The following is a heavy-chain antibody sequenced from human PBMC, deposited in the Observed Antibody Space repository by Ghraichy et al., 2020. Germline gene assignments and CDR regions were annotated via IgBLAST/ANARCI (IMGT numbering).Heavy chain of an antibody. CDR3: ARALWYSLSWDHFDY. D-gene: IGHD6-13*01. V-gene: IGHV3-48*02. Sequence: GESLNISCAASGFTFSSYSMNWVRQAPGKGLEWVAHISSRSSNIYYADSVKGRFTIARDNAKNSLYLQMNNLRDEDTAVYYCARALWYSLSWDHFDYWGQGILVTVSS. CDR1: GFTFSSYS. J-gene: IGHJ4*02. CDR2: ISSRSSNI.